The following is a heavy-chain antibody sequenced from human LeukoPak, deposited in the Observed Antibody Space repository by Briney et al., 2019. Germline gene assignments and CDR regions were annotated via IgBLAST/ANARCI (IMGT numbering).Heavy chain of an antibody. D-gene: IGHD3-3*01. V-gene: IGHV4-34*01. J-gene: IGHJ4*02. CDR2: INHSGST. CDR1: GGSFSGYY. CDR3: ARGSVYYGFWSGYYSY. Sequence: SETLSLTCAVYGGSFSGYYWSWIRQPPGKGLEWIGEINHSGSTNYNPSLKSRVTISVDTSKNQLSLKLSSVTAADTAVYYCARGSVYYGFWSGYYSYWGQGTLVTVSS.